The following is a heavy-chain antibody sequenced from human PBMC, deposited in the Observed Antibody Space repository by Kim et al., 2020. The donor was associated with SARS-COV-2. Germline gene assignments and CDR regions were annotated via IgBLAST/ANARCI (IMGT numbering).Heavy chain of an antibody. Sequence: QKVQGRVTIARDTSANTVYMEVSSLTSEETAVYYCARAMVRGVTINWFDPWGQGTLVTVSS. V-gene: IGHV1-3*01. D-gene: IGHD3-10*01. J-gene: IGHJ5*02. CDR3: ARAMVRGVTINWFDP.